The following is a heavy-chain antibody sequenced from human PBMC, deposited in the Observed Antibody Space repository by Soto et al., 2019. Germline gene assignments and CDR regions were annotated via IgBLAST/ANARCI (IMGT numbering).Heavy chain of an antibody. CDR2: IIPVFRSA. Sequence: VQLVQSGAEVKKTGSSVKVSCKASGGTFNKFAFSWVRQAPGQGFEWMGGIIPVFRSANYAQRFRGRITITADEYTSTVYLYLNDLRSDDTAVYYRARRYCASDNCPLFYYFVDLWGLGTTVTVSS. J-gene: IGHJ6*02. CDR3: ARRYCASDNCPLFYYFVDL. D-gene: IGHD2-21*02. V-gene: IGHV1-69*01. CDR1: GGTFNKFA.